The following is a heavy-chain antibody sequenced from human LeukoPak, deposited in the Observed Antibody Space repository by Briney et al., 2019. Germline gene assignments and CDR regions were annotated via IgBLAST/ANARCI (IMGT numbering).Heavy chain of an antibody. CDR1: GYTFTGYY. CDR2: INPDSGDT. Sequence: GASVKVSCKASGYTFTGYYMXXXXQAPGQGXXXXXXINPDSGDTNYAQKFQGRVTMTRDTSTSTVYMQLSRLRSDDTAVYYCAGAGYSGNYYYYFDFWGQGTLVTVSS. J-gene: IGHJ4*02. V-gene: IGHV1-2*02. CDR3: AGAGYSGNYYYYFDF. D-gene: IGHD1-26*01.